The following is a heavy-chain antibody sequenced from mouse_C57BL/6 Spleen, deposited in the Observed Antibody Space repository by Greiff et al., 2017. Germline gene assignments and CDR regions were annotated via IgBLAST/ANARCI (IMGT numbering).Heavy chain of an antibody. J-gene: IGHJ4*01. CDR2: IYPGDGDT. V-gene: IGHV1-82*01. CDR3: ARSYYYGSSYAMGC. D-gene: IGHD1-1*01. CDR1: GYAFSSSW. Sequence: VKPGASVKISCKASGYAFSSSWMNWVKQRPGKGLEWIGRIYPGDGDTNYNGKFKGKATLTADKSSSTAYMQLSSPTSEDSAVYFCARSYYYGSSYAMGCWGQGTSVTVSS.